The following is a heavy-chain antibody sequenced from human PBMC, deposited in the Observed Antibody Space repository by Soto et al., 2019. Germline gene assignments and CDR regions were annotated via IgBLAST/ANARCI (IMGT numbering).Heavy chain of an antibody. CDR2: IYYSGST. CDR3: ARHTYYYDSSGPVAY. J-gene: IGHJ4*02. CDR1: GGSVNTYY. D-gene: IGHD3-22*01. Sequence: PSETLSLTCTVSGGSVNTYYWGWIRQPPGKGLEWIGYIYYSGSTNYNPSLKSRVTISVDTSKNQFSLKLSSVTAADTAVYYCARHTYYYDSSGPVAYWGQGTLVTVSS. V-gene: IGHV4-59*02.